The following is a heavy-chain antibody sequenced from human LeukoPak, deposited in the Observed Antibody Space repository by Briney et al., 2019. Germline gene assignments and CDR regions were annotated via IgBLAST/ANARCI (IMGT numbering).Heavy chain of an antibody. Sequence: ASVKVSCKASGYTFTCYYMHWVRQAPGQGLEWMGWINPNSGGTNYAQKFQGRVTMTWDTSISTAYMELSSLRSDDTAVYYCTSDTYYYDSTGLGHWFDPWGQGTLVTVSS. J-gene: IGHJ5*02. CDR1: GYTFTCYY. CDR2: INPNSGGT. CDR3: TSDTYYYDSTGLGHWFDP. D-gene: IGHD3-22*01. V-gene: IGHV1-2*02.